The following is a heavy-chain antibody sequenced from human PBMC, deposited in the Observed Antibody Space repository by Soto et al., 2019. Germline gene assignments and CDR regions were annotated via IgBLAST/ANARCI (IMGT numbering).Heavy chain of an antibody. J-gene: IGHJ4*02. CDR2: ISYDGSNK. V-gene: IGHV3-30-3*01. Sequence: QQSPTLSLTCAASGFTFRSYAMHWVRQAPGKGLEWVAVISYDGSNKYYADSVKGRFTISRDNSKNTLYLQMNSLRAEDTAVYYCARGIGDEGVATIFYFDYWGQGTLVTVSS. CDR1: GFTFRSYA. CDR3: ARGIGDEGVATIFYFDY. D-gene: IGHD5-12*01.